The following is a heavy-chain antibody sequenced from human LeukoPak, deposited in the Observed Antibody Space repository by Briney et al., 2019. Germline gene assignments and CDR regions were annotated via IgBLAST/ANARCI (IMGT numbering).Heavy chain of an antibody. Sequence: AETLSLTCTVSGYFSTAYYWGWIRQHPGKGLEWIASVRPDGHTYYNASLKSQVTISADMSRNQFSLKLNSLTAADTAVYYCARQVATKGEWAFDVWGQGTMVTVSS. CDR1: GYFSTAYY. J-gene: IGHJ3*01. CDR3: ARQVATKGEWAFDV. D-gene: IGHD5-12*01. V-gene: IGHV4-38-2*02. CDR2: VRPDGHT.